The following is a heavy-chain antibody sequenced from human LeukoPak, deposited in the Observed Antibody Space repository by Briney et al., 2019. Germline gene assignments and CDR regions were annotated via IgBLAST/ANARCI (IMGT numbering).Heavy chain of an antibody. D-gene: IGHD3-22*01. Sequence: SETLSLTCTVSGGSIGSYYWSWIRQPPGKGLEWIGYIYYSGSTNYNPSLKSRVTISVDTSKNQFSLKLSSVTAADTAVYYCARAREPNYYDSSGYYWYFDLWGRGTLVTVSS. CDR3: ARAREPNYYDSSGYYWYFDL. V-gene: IGHV4-59*01. CDR1: GGSIGSYY. J-gene: IGHJ2*01. CDR2: IYYSGST.